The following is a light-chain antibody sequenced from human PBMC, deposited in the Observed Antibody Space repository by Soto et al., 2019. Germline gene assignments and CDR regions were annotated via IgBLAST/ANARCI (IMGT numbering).Light chain of an antibody. CDR3: RSDTNRNTLG. Sequence: QSVLTQPASVSGSPGQSITISCTGTSSDVGGYNYVSWYQQYPGKAPKLMIYDVSNRPSGVSNRFSGSKSGNTASLTISGPQAEDEADYYWRSDTNRNTLGFRSGTKLTVL. CDR1: SSDVGGYNY. CDR2: DVS. V-gene: IGLV2-14*01. J-gene: IGLJ1*01.